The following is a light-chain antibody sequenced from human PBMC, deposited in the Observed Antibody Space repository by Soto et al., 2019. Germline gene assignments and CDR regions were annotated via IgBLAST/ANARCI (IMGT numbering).Light chain of an antibody. V-gene: IGLV4-69*02. CDR1: SWHSSYA. CDR2: LNNDGSH. J-gene: IGLJ2*01. Sequence: QSVLTQSPSASASLGASVNLTCTLSSWHSSYANAWHQQQPQKGPRYLMKLNNDGSHIKGDGIPDPCSGSSTGAERYLTVPHVQYEDEADYYCQTWDTGHVVFGGGTKLTVL. CDR3: QTWDTGHVV.